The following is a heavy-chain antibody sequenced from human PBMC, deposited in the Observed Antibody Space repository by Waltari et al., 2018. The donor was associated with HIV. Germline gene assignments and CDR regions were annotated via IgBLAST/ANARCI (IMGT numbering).Heavy chain of an antibody. J-gene: IGHJ4*02. CDR3: ARDPQYCSSTSCSYYCDY. CDR1: GVTFSNYA. Sequence: QVQLVESGGGVVQPGRSLQLSCAASGVTFSNYAMPWVRQAPGKGMEWVAVISYDGSNKYYADSVKGRFTISRDNSKNTLYLQMNSLRAEDTAVYYCARDPQYCSSTSCSYYCDYWGQGTLVTVSS. D-gene: IGHD2-2*01. V-gene: IGHV3-30-3*01. CDR2: ISYDGSNK.